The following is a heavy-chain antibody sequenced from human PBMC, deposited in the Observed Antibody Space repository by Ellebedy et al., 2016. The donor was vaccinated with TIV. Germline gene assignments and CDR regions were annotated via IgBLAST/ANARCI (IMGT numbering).Heavy chain of an antibody. V-gene: IGHV4-59*08. D-gene: IGHD3-22*01. J-gene: IGHJ4*02. Sequence: MPGGSLRLSCTVSGGSISNYYWSWIRQPPGKGLEWIGYIYYSGSTNYNPSLKSRVTISVDTSKNQFSLKLSSVTAADTAVYYCARTFYYDISGYPLFDYWGQGTLVTVSS. CDR2: IYYSGST. CDR3: ARTFYYDISGYPLFDY. CDR1: GGSISNYY.